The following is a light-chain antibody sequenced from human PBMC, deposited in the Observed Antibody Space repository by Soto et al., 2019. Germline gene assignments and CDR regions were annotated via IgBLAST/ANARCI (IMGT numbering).Light chain of an antibody. CDR2: EVT. V-gene: IGLV2-8*01. CDR1: SSDVGGYSY. J-gene: IGLJ2*01. CDR3: SSYSGSNNLV. Sequence: QSALTQPPSASGSPGQSVTISCSGTSSDVGGYSYVSWYQQHPGKAPKLMIHEVTKRPSGVPDRFSGSKSGNTASLTVSGLQAEDEADYYCSSYSGSNNLVFGGGTKVTVL.